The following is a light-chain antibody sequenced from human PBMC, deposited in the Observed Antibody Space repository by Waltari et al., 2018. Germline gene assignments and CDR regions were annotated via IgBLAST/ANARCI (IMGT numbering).Light chain of an antibody. CDR1: QTVRTTY. Sequence: EIVLTPSPGPLSLSPGERATLSCRASQTVRTTYLAWYQQKPGQAPPLLIYGASSSATGIPDRCSGSGSGTDFSLTISSLEPEDFAVYYCQQYDISPLTFGGGTKVEIK. CDR2: GAS. CDR3: QQYDISPLT. V-gene: IGKV3-20*01. J-gene: IGKJ4*01.